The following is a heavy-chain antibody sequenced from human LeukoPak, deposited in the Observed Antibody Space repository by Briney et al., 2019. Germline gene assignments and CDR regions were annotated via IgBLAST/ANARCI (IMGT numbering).Heavy chain of an antibody. Sequence: SVKVSCKASGGTFSSYAISWVRQAPGQGLEWMGGIIPIFGTANYAQKFQGRVTITADESTSTAYMELSSLRSDDTAVYYCASVYQHGMDVWGQGTTVTVSS. CDR1: GGTFSSYA. D-gene: IGHD2-2*01. V-gene: IGHV1-69*13. J-gene: IGHJ6*02. CDR2: IIPIFGTA. CDR3: ASVYQHGMDV.